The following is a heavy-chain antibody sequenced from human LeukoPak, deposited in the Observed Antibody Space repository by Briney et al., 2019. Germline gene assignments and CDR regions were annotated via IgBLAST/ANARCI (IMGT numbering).Heavy chain of an antibody. CDR2: IYYSGST. D-gene: IGHD7-27*01. CDR3: ARDVTGAAFDI. Sequence: PSETLSLTCTVSGGSISSYYWSWIRQPPGKGLGWIGYIYYSGSTNYNPSLKSRVTISVDTSKNQFSLKLSSVTAADTAVYYCARDVTGAAFDIWGQGTMVTVSS. J-gene: IGHJ3*02. V-gene: IGHV4-59*01. CDR1: GGSISSYY.